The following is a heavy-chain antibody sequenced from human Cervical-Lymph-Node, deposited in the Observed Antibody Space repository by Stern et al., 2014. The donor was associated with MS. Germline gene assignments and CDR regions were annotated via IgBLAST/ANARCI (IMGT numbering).Heavy chain of an antibody. CDR3: TRVQRERRALDHFDP. J-gene: IGHJ5*02. Sequence: VQLVESGAEVKKPGASVNVSCEASGFSFTTHYMHWIRQAHGEGLEWVGMVNPNSGTTSYARQFQGRVIITRDTSTSTIYMELTGLRSEDTALYFCTRVQRERRALDHFDPWGQGTLVTVSS. CDR1: GFSFTTHY. D-gene: IGHD1-1*01. V-gene: IGHV1-46*03. CDR2: VNPNSGTT.